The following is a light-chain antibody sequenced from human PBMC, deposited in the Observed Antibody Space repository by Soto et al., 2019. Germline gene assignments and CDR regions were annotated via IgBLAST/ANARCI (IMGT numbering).Light chain of an antibody. Sequence: EIVLTQSPATLSLSPGERATLSCRASQSVRTSLAWYQQLPGQPPRLLIYDASNNATGVPARFSGSGSGTDFTLTFTSLEPKDFAVYYCQQRSNWPGTFGQGTKVEI. CDR2: DAS. CDR1: QSVRTS. CDR3: QQRSNWPGT. V-gene: IGKV3-11*01. J-gene: IGKJ1*01.